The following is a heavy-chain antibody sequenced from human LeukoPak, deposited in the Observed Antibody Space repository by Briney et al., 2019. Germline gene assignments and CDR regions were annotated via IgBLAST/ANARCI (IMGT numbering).Heavy chain of an antibody. D-gene: IGHD6-19*01. CDR2: ISGSGGST. J-gene: IGHJ5*02. CDR1: GFTFSSYA. V-gene: IGHV3-23*01. CDR3: AKDLARYSSGWQNWFDP. Sequence: GGSLRLSCAASGFTFSSYAMSWVRQAPGKGLEWVSAISGSGGSTYYADSVKGRFTISRDNSKNTLYLQMNSLRAEDTAVYYCAKDLARYSSGWQNWFDPWGQGTLVTVSS.